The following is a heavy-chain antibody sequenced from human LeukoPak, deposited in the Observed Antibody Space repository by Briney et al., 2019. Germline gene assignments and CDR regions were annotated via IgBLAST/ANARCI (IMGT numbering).Heavy chain of an antibody. Sequence: GGSLRLSCAASGFTVRSNYMSWVRQAPGKGLEWVSSIYSGGSTYHADSVKGRFTISRDNSKNTLFLQMNSLRAEDTAVYYCAREQYDDSGPDAYDIWGQGTTVTVSS. CDR3: AREQYDDSGPDAYDI. D-gene: IGHD3-22*01. J-gene: IGHJ3*02. V-gene: IGHV3-53*01. CDR2: IYSGGST. CDR1: GFTVRSNY.